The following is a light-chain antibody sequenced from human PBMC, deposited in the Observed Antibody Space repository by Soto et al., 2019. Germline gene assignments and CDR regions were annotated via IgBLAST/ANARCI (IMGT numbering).Light chain of an antibody. V-gene: IGKV1-39*01. CDR3: QQSDSYPYT. Sequence: DIQMTQSPSSLSVSVGDRVTITCRASQSITNYLNWYQQKPWKAPKLLVYAASSLQSGVPSRFSANGSGTDFTLTISTLQPEDFATYYCQQSDSYPYTFGQGTKLEIK. J-gene: IGKJ2*01. CDR2: AAS. CDR1: QSITNY.